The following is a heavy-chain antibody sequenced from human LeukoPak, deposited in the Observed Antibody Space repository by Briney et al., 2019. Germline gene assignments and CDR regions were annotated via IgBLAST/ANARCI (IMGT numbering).Heavy chain of an antibody. V-gene: IGHV4-34*01. J-gene: IGHJ5*01. D-gene: IGHD5-12*01. Sequence: SETLSLTCAVYGGSFSGYYWSWIRQPPGKGLEWIGEINHSGSTNYNPSLKSRVTISVDTSKNQFSLRLSSVTAADTAVYYCAREERLRDNNWFDSWGQGTLVTVSS. CDR1: GGSFSGYY. CDR2: INHSGST. CDR3: AREERLRDNNWFDS.